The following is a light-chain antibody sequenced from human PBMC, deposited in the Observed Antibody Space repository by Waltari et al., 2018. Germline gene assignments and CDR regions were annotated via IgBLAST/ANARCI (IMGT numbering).Light chain of an antibody. Sequence: ETVLTQSPATLSVSPGERVTLSCRASQSVSTNLSWYQQKPGQAPRLLIYGVSTSATGIPGRFSGSWSGTEFTLTINTLQSEDFAVYYCHQYNNWWTFGQGTKVEIK. CDR3: HQYNNWWT. CDR1: QSVSTN. CDR2: GVS. J-gene: IGKJ1*01. V-gene: IGKV3D-15*01.